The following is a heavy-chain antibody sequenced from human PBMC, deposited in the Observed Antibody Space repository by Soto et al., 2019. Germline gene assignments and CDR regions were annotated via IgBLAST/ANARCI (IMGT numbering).Heavy chain of an antibody. CDR3: ARGVTLVRGVIHTPYFDY. D-gene: IGHD3-10*01. CDR1: GGSISSGGYY. Sequence: QVQLQESGPGLVKPSQTLSLTCTVSGGSISSGGYYWSWIRQHPGKGLEWIGYIYYSGSTYYNPSLQSRVTISVAPSKNQFSLTLSSVTAADTAVYYCARGVTLVRGVIHTPYFDYWGQGALVTVSS. J-gene: IGHJ4*02. CDR2: IYYSGST. V-gene: IGHV4-31*03.